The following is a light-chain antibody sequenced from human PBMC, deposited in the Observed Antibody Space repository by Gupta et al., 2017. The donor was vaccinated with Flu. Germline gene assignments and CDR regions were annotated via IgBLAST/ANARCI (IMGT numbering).Light chain of an antibody. CDR3: QQIGS. V-gene: IGKV1-39*01. CDR2: EAS. J-gene: IGKJ2*03. Sequence: DIQMTQSPSSLSASVGDRVTITCRASQSITNPLNWYQHKPGKAPKLLIYEASNLQSGVPSRFSGSGSGADFTRLRNSMQPDDFETYDGQQIGSFGQGTKLQIK. CDR1: QSITNP.